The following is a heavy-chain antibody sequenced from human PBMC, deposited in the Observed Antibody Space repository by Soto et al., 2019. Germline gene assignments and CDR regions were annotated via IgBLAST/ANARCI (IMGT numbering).Heavy chain of an antibody. CDR3: ARTGASSWYGWFDP. CDR2: ISGSGGST. CDR1: GFTFSSYA. Sequence: VRLSCAASGFTFSSYAMSWVRQAPGKGLEWVSAISGSGGSTYYADSVKGRFTISRDNSKNTLYLQMNSLRAEDKAVYYCARTGASSWYGWFDPWGQGTLVTVSS. J-gene: IGHJ5*02. V-gene: IGHV3-23*01. D-gene: IGHD6-13*01.